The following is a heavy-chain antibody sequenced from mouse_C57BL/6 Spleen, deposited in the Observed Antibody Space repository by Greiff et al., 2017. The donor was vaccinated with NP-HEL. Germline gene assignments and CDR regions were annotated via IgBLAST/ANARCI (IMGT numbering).Heavy chain of an antibody. V-gene: IGHV5-17*01. CDR2: ISSGSSTI. Sequence: EVMLVESGGGLVKPGGSLKLSCAASGFPFSDYGMHWVRQAPERGLEWVAYISSGSSTIYYADTVKGRFTISRDNAKNTLYLQMTSLRSEDTAMYYCARVGFDFPYAMDYWGQGTSVTVSS. J-gene: IGHJ4*01. CDR1: GFPFSDYG. CDR3: ARVGFDFPYAMDY. D-gene: IGHD4-1*01.